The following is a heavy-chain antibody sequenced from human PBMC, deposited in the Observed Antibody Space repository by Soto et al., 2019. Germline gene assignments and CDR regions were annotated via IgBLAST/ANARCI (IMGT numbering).Heavy chain of an antibody. CDR1: GFTVSSNY. Sequence: GGSLRLSCAASGFTVSSNYMSWVRQAPGKGLEWVLVIYSGGSTYYADSVKGRFTISRDNSKNTLYLQMNSLRAEDTAVYYCARDQQGDYIWGSYRYTGAFDIWGQGTMVTVSS. CDR2: IYSGGST. V-gene: IGHV3-66*01. CDR3: ARDQQGDYIWGSYRYTGAFDI. J-gene: IGHJ3*02. D-gene: IGHD3-16*02.